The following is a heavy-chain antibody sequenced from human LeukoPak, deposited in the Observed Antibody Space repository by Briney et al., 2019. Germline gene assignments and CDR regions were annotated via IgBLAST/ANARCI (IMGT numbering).Heavy chain of an antibody. CDR1: GYSVSSSPYY. CDR2: IYYNGNT. J-gene: IGHJ5*01. Sequence: SETLSLTCSVSGYSVSSSPYYWRWIRQPPGKGLEWIVSIYYNGNTYYNWSLKSRVTVSLDKSKNQFFLRLSSVTAADTATYCLGGQFFGWSCSGFYPNWVDSRGQGKRVPVS. D-gene: IGHD3-10*02. CDR3: GGQFFGWSCSGFYPNWVDS. V-gene: IGHV4-39*01.